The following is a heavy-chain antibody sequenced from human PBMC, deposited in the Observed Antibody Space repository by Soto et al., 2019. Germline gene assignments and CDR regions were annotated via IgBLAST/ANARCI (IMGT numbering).Heavy chain of an antibody. CDR1: GGTFTPYA. V-gene: IGHV1-69*12. Sequence: QVQLVQSGAEVKKPESSVKVSCKAPGGTFTPYAISWVRQAPGQGLEGMGGIIPMFGTANYAKRFQDRVRITADESTNTVYMELSSLRSEDTAVYFCASGIQLWLRRINNGYSGWGQGTLVTVSS. CDR3: ASGIQLWLRRINNGYSG. J-gene: IGHJ4*02. CDR2: IIPMFGTA. D-gene: IGHD5-18*01.